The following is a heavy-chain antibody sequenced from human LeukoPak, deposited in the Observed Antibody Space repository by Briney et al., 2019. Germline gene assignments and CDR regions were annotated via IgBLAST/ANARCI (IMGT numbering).Heavy chain of an antibody. Sequence: GESLKISFQGSGYRFTSYWIVWVRQMPGKGLEWMGIIFPSASNTRYSPSFQGQVTISADKSINTAYLQWSSLKASDTAMYYCARLGPETLDYWGQGTLVTVSS. V-gene: IGHV5-51*01. D-gene: IGHD1-14*01. CDR1: GYRFTSYW. CDR3: ARLGPETLDY. J-gene: IGHJ4*02. CDR2: IFPSASNT.